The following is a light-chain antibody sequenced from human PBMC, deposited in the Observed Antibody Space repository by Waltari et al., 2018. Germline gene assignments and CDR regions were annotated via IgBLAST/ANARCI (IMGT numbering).Light chain of an antibody. V-gene: IGKV1-5*03. Sequence: DIQMTQSPSTLSASVGDRVTITYRASQKISPWLAWHQQKPGKAPWLLIYETSSLESGVPSRFSGGGSGTEFTLTISCLQPDDFATYYCQHYKTSFRTFGQGTRVEV. J-gene: IGKJ1*01. CDR3: QHYKTSFRT. CDR1: QKISPW. CDR2: ETS.